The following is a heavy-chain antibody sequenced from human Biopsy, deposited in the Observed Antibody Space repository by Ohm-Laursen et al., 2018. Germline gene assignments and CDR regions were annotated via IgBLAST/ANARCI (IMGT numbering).Heavy chain of an antibody. V-gene: IGHV3-11*01. D-gene: IGHD1-26*01. J-gene: IGHJ6*02. Sequence: SLRLSCTASGFTFSDYYMNWIRQAPGKGLEWVSFITNTGRTVYADSVKGRFTISRDNADNSLHLQMKSLRAEDTAVYYCARELGSGMDVWGQGTTVTVSS. CDR2: ITNTGRTV. CDR3: ARELGSGMDV. CDR1: GFTFSDYY.